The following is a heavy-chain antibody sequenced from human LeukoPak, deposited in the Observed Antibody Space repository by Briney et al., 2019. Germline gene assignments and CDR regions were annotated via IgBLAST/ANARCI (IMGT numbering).Heavy chain of an antibody. CDR2: IKQDGSEK. D-gene: IGHD1-14*01. CDR1: GLTFSSYW. CDR3: AREDHVYYYYMDV. V-gene: IGHV3-7*01. Sequence: GGSLRLSCAASGLTFSSYWMSWVRQAPGKGLEWVANIKQDGSEKYYVDSVKGRFTISRDNAKNSLYLQMNSLRAEDTAVYYCAREDHVYYYYMDVWGKGTTVTVSS. J-gene: IGHJ6*03.